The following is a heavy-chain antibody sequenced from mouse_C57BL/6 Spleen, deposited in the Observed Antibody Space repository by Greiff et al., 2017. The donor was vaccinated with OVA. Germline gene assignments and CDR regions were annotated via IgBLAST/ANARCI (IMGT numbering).Heavy chain of an antibody. CDR3: ARGSYDGPMDY. D-gene: IGHD2-3*01. Sequence: QVQLKQPGAELVRPGSSVKLSCKASGYTFTSYWMDWVKQRPGQGLEWIGNIYPSDSETHYNQKFKDKATLTVDKSSSTAYMQLSSLTSEDSAVYYCARGSYDGPMDYWGQGTSVTVSS. V-gene: IGHV1-61*01. CDR2: IYPSDSET. J-gene: IGHJ4*01. CDR1: GYTFTSYW.